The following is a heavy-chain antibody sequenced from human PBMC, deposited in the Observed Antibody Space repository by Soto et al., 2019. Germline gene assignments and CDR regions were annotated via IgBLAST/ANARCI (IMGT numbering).Heavy chain of an antibody. CDR2: MNPNSGKT. Sequence: ASVKVSCKASGYTFTSYDINWVRQATGQGLEWMGWMNPNSGKTGYAKKLQGRVNMTRNTSISKAYMELRSLRSEDTAVYYCARDIATYYGMDXWGQVTTFTVS. D-gene: IGHD6-13*01. CDR3: ARDIATYYGMDX. CDR1: GYTFTSYD. V-gene: IGHV1-8*01. J-gene: IGHJ6*02.